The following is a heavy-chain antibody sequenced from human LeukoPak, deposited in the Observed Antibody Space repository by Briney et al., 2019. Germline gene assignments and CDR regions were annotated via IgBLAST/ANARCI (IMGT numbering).Heavy chain of an antibody. J-gene: IGHJ5*02. CDR1: GLTFSSYW. CDR3: ERDRRNGFDP. CDR2: INIEGKIT. Sequence: PGGSLRLSCPASGLTFSSYWMHWVRPAPGKGLVWVSRINIEGKITIYADSVKGRVTLSRDKSNNTLYLQTNSLRAEDTAVYYCERDRRNGFDPWGQGTLVTVS. V-gene: IGHV3-74*01.